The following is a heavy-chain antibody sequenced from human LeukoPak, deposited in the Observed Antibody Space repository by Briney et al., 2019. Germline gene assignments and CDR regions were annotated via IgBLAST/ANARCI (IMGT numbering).Heavy chain of an antibody. D-gene: IGHD5-12*01. J-gene: IGHJ4*02. CDR3: ARVVGSGYGYFGY. Sequence: RASETLSLTCAVSGGSISSGGYSWSWIRQPPGKGLEWIGYIYHSESTYYNPSLKSRVTISVDRSKNQFSLKLSSVTAADTAVYYCARVVGSGYGYFGYWGQGTLVTVSS. V-gene: IGHV4-30-2*01. CDR1: GGSISSGGYS. CDR2: IYHSEST.